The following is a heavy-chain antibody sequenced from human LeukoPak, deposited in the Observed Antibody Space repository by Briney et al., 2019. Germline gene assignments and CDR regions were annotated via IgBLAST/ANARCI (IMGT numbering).Heavy chain of an antibody. D-gene: IGHD6-19*01. CDR1: GVSTSSVSRL. J-gene: IGHJ6*03. CDR2: NYTSGIT. Sequence: SETLSLTCTVSGVSTSSVSRLWPWIRQPAGKGVEWIVRNYTSGITSYNPSLKSRVTISVDTSKNQFSLKLSCVTAADTAVYYCARGIPVAGPRYYYYYMDVWGKGTTVTVSS. CDR3: ARGIPVAGPRYYYYYMDV. V-gene: IGHV4-61*02.